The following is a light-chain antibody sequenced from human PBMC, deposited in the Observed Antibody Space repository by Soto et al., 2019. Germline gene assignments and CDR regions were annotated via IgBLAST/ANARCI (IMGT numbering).Light chain of an antibody. CDR2: LGS. J-gene: IGKJ3*01. CDR3: MLVLQTPVT. Sequence: DIVMTQSPLSLPVTPGEPASISCRSSQSLLHGTGYNYLDWYLQKPGQSPQLLIQLGSMRASGVPDRFSGSGSGTDFTLKISRVEAEDVGVYYCMLVLQTPVTFGPGTKVDI. CDR1: QSLLHGTGYNY. V-gene: IGKV2-28*01.